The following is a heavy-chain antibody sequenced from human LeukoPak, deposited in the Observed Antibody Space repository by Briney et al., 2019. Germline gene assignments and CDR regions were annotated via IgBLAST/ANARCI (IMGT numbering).Heavy chain of an antibody. J-gene: IGHJ5*02. V-gene: IGHV4-34*01. CDR2: INHSGST. CDR3: ARHRSYYYGSGSYYKLYWFDP. D-gene: IGHD3-10*01. Sequence: PSETLSLTCAVYGGSFSGYYWSWLRQPPGKGLEWIGEINHSGSTNYNPSLKSRVTISVDTSKNQFSLKLSSVTAADTAVYYCARHRSYYYGSGSYYKLYWFDPWGQGTLVTVSS. CDR1: GGSFSGYY.